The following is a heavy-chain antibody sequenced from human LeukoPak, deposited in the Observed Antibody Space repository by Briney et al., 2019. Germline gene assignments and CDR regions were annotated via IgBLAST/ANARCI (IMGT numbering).Heavy chain of an antibody. CDR3: ASGGSYSFSGVDYFDY. CDR1: GYTFTVYY. Sequence: GASVKVSCKASGYTFTVYYMHWVRQAPGQGLEWMGRINPNSGGTNYAQKFQGGVTMTRDTSISTAYMELSRLRSDDTAVYYCASGGSYSFSGVDYFDYWGQGTLVTVSS. J-gene: IGHJ4*02. D-gene: IGHD1-26*01. CDR2: INPNSGGT. V-gene: IGHV1-2*06.